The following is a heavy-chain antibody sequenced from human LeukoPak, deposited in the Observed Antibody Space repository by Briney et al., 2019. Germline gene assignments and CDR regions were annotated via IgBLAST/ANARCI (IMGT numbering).Heavy chain of an antibody. CDR1: GFTVSSNY. D-gene: IGHD2-2*03. J-gene: IGHJ4*02. CDR2: IYSGGST. CDR3: ARDLGWSVDY. V-gene: IGHV3-66*01. Sequence: GGSLRLSCAASGFTVSSNYMSWVRQAPGRGLEWVSVIYSGGSTYYADSVKGRVTISRDNSKNTLYLQMNSLRAEDTAVYYCARDLGWSVDYWGQGTLVTVSS.